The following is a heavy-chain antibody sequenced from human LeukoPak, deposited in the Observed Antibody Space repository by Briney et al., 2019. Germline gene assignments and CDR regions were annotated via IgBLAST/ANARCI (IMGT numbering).Heavy chain of an antibody. J-gene: IGHJ4*02. Sequence: GGSLRLSCLTSGFTLSTNAMSWVRQAPGKGLEWVSGISGGGGSTYYPDSVKGRFTISRDHSKNTLYLQMNSLRAEDTAVYFCAKHRTVGATGYFDYWGQGALVTVSS. CDR1: GFTLSTNA. CDR3: AKHRTVGATGYFDY. V-gene: IGHV3-23*01. CDR2: ISGGGGST. D-gene: IGHD1-26*01.